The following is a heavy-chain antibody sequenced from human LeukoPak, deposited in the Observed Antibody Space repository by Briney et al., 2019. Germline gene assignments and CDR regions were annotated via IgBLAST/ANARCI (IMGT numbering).Heavy chain of an antibody. CDR1: GLIFGDYY. Sequence: GGSLRLSCAASGLIFGDYYMNWVRRAPGMGWKGFIRTKNKPKGYSTNYAASVKGRFTVSRDDSKNSLWLQMNSLNPEDTALYYCTRDGHASLDYWGQGTLVTVSS. D-gene: IGHD2-2*01. V-gene: IGHV3-72*01. J-gene: IGHJ4*02. CDR2: TKNKPKGYST. CDR3: TRDGHASLDY.